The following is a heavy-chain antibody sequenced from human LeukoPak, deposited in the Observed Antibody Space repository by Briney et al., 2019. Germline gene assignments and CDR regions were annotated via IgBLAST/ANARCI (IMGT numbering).Heavy chain of an antibody. CDR2: IYHSGST. CDR3: ASSLIKGSGSYTFDY. J-gene: IGHJ4*02. V-gene: IGHV4-38-2*01. Sequence: PSETLSLTCAVSGYSISSGYYWGWIRQPPGKGLEWIGSIYHSGSTYYNPSLKSRVTISVDTSKNQFSLKLSSVTAADTAVYYCASSLIKGSGSYTFDYWGQGTLDTVSS. D-gene: IGHD3-10*01. CDR1: GYSISSGYY.